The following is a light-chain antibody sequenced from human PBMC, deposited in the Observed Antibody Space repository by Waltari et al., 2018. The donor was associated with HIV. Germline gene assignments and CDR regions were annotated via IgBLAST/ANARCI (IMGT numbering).Light chain of an antibody. CDR1: SSDLRNYNS. V-gene: IGLV2-14*01. CDR2: EVS. J-gene: IGLJ3*02. Sequence: QSALTQPASVSGSPGQSITISCTGTSSDLRNYNSVSWYQHHPGKAPKFIIYEVSNRPSGVSSRFSGSISGNTASLTIAGLQAGDEGDYFCTSYISSSSPEFGGGTKVTVL. CDR3: TSYISSSSPE.